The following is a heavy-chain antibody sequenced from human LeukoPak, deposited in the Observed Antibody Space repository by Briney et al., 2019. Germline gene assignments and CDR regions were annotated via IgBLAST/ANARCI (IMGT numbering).Heavy chain of an antibody. D-gene: IGHD3-22*01. CDR1: GFNFSNYW. Sequence: GGSLRLSCAASGFNFSNYWMHWVRQAPGKGLVWVSRINSDGINTSYADSVKGRFTISRDNAKNTLNLQMNSLRAEDTAVYYCARDLGQYYDTSDNWFDPWGQGTLVTVSS. V-gene: IGHV3-74*01. CDR3: ARDLGQYYDTSDNWFDP. J-gene: IGHJ5*02. CDR2: INSDGINT.